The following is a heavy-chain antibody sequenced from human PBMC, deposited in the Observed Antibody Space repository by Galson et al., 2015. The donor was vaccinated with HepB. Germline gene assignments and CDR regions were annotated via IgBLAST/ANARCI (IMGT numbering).Heavy chain of an antibody. CDR3: ARGILVSRGSHFDN. D-gene: IGHD3-3*02. CDR2: IIPVFGTT. J-gene: IGHJ4*02. V-gene: IGHV1-69*13. Sequence: SVKVSCKASGGTFKSHTFSWVRQAPGQGLEWMGGIIPVFGTTNFTQKFQARVTITADESTTSVHMELSSLRSEDTAIYYCARGILVSRGSHFDNWGQGTLVIGSS. CDR1: GGTFKSHT.